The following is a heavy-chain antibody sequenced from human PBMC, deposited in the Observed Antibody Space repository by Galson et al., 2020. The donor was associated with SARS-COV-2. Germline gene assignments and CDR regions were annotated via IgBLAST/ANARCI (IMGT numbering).Heavy chain of an antibody. CDR1: GGTISRYT. J-gene: IGHJ4*02. Sequence: SVKVSCKASGGTISRYTISWVRQTPGQGLEWMGRIIPILDIANYAQKFQGRVTITADKSTSTAYMELSSLRSEDTAVYYCARDEAGMDYWGQGTLVTVSS. CDR2: IIPILDIA. CDR3: ARDEAGMDY. V-gene: IGHV1-69*04.